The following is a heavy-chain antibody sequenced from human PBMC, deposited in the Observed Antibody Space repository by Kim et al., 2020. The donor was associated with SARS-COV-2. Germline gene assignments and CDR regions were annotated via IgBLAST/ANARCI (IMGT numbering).Heavy chain of an antibody. Sequence: GGSLRLSCAASGFTFSSYPMLWVRQAPGKGLEWVSVISYDGSHHYYADSVKGRFTFSRDNSKNTLYFQMNSLRPEDTAGYYCARAALMGPTDWFDPWGRGAQVAVSS. J-gene: IGHJ5*02. CDR1: GFTFSSYP. CDR2: ISYDGSHH. CDR3: ARAALMGPTDWFDP. D-gene: IGHD1-26*01. V-gene: IGHV3-30*04.